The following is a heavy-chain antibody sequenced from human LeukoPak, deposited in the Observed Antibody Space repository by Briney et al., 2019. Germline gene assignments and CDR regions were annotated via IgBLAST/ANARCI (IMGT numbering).Heavy chain of an antibody. V-gene: IGHV1-18*01. CDR1: GYDFINYG. Sequence: GASVKVSCKASGYDFINYGISWVRQAPGQGLEWMGWRSIYNGNTDYKLQGRVTMTTDTSTSTAYMEGRSLRSDDTAVYYCARGGPFPSGSSSREYYLDYWGQGTLVTVSS. J-gene: IGHJ4*02. CDR2: RSIYNGNT. CDR3: ARGGPFPSGSSSREYYLDY. D-gene: IGHD6-6*01.